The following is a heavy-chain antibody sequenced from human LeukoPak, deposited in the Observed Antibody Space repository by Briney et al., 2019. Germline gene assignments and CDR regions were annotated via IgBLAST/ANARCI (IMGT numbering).Heavy chain of an antibody. D-gene: IGHD6-13*01. CDR2: INHSGST. Sequence: SETLSLTCAVYGGSFSGYYWSWIRQPPGKGLEWIGEINHSGSTNYNPSLKSRVTISVDTSKNQFSLKLSSVTAADTAVYYCARGSSWYVSRCYFDYWGQGTLVTVSS. V-gene: IGHV4-34*01. CDR3: ARGSSWYVSRCYFDY. J-gene: IGHJ4*02. CDR1: GGSFSGYY.